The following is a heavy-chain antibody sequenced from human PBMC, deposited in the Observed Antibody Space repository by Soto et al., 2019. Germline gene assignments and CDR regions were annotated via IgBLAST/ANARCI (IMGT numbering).Heavy chain of an antibody. CDR3: ASLSPLYYYDSSGYRPDY. Sequence: GGSLRLSCAASGFTFSSYSTNWVRQAPGKGLEWVSYISSSSSTIYYADSVKGRFTISRDNAKNSLYLQMNSLRDEDTAVYYCASLSPLYYYDSSGYRPDYWGQGTLVTVSS. V-gene: IGHV3-48*02. D-gene: IGHD3-22*01. J-gene: IGHJ4*02. CDR1: GFTFSSYS. CDR2: ISSSSSTI.